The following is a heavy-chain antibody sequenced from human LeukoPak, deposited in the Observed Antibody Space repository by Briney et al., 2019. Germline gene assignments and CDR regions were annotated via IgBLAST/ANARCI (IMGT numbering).Heavy chain of an antibody. CDR3: ARDPKLNYYDSSGPVDY. V-gene: IGHV1-18*01. J-gene: IGHJ4*02. CDR1: GYTFTSYG. CDR2: ISAYNGNT. Sequence: ASVKVSCKASGYTFTSYGISWVRQAPGQGLEWIGWISAYNGNTNYAQKLQGRVTMTTDTSTSTAYMELRSLRSDDTAVYYCARDPKLNYYDSSGPVDYWGQGTLVTVSS. D-gene: IGHD3-22*01.